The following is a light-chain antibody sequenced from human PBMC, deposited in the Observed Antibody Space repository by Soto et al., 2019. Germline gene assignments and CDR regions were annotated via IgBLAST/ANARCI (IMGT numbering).Light chain of an antibody. CDR3: AAWDDSLSAVL. CDR1: SSNIGSNT. J-gene: IGLJ3*02. Sequence: QSVLTQPPSASGTPGQRVTIACSGSSSNIGSNTVNWYQQVPGTAPKVLIYSNNQRPSGVPDRFSASRSGTSASLAISGLQSEDEADYYCAAWDDSLSAVLFGGGTKVTVL. V-gene: IGLV1-44*01. CDR2: SNN.